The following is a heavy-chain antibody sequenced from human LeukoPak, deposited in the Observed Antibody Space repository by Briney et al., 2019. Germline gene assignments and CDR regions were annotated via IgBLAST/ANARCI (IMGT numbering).Heavy chain of an antibody. CDR1: GFTVSSNY. V-gene: IGHV3-66*02. Sequence: GGSLRLSCAASGFTVSSNYMSWVRQAPGKGLEWVSVIYSGGSTYHADSVKGRFTIPRDNSKNTLYLQMNSLRVEDTAVYYCGGSGSYYPLFDYWGQGTLVTVSS. CDR3: GGSGSYYPLFDY. J-gene: IGHJ4*02. CDR2: IYSGGST. D-gene: IGHD1-26*01.